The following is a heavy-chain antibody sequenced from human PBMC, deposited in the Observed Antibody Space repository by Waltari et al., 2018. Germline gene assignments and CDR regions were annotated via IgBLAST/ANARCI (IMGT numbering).Heavy chain of an antibody. Sequence: LSCAASGFTFDDYAMHWVRQAPGKGLEWVSGISWNSGSIGYADSVKGRFTISRDNAKNSLYLQMNSLRAEDTALYYCAKDSHWNYGSCWFDPWGQGTLVTVSS. J-gene: IGHJ5*02. D-gene: IGHD1-7*01. CDR1: GFTFDDYA. V-gene: IGHV3-9*01. CDR2: ISWNSGSI. CDR3: AKDSHWNYGSCWFDP.